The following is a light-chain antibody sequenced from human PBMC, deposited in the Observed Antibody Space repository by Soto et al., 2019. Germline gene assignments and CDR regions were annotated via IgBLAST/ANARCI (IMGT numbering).Light chain of an antibody. J-gene: IGKJ2*01. CDR2: GAS. Sequence: EIVMTQSPATLSVSPGERVTLSCRASESLSTYLAWYQQKPGQAPRLLIYGASTKATGIPARFSGSGSATDFTLTISSLQSEDFAGYYCQSYNDWPFTFGQWTKLEI. V-gene: IGKV3-15*01. CDR1: ESLSTY. CDR3: QSYNDWPFT.